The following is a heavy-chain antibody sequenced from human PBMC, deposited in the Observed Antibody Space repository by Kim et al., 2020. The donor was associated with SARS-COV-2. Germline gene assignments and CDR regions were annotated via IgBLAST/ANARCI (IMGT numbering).Heavy chain of an antibody. CDR3: AGSVGERGYYYYYGMDV. CDR2: ISYHGSNK. Sequence: GGSLRLSCAASGFTFSGYGMHWVRQAPGKGLECVAVISYHGSNKYYADSVKGRFTISRDNSKNTLYLQMNSLRAEDTAVYYCAGSVGERGYYYYYGMDVWGTGTTVTVSS. CDR1: GFTFSGYG. V-gene: IGHV3-33*05. D-gene: IGHD3-10*01. J-gene: IGHJ6*04.